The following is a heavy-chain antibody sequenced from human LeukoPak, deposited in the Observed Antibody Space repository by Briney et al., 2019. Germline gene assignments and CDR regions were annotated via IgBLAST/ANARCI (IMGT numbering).Heavy chain of an antibody. CDR3: VRESPQLSKYYYDSSGLLR. V-gene: IGHV4-39*07. J-gene: IGHJ4*02. Sequence: SETLSLTCSVSGGSISSSSYYWGWIRQPPGKGLEWIGSIYYSGSTYYNPSLKSRVTISVDTSKNQFSLKVSSVTAADTAVYYCVRESPQLSKYYYDSSGLLRWGQGTLVTVSS. CDR1: GGSISSSSYY. D-gene: IGHD3-22*01. CDR2: IYYSGST.